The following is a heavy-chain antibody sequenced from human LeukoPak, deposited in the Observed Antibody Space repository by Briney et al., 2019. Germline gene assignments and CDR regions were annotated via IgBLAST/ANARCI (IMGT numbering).Heavy chain of an antibody. J-gene: IGHJ4*02. V-gene: IGHV4-34*01. CDR1: GGSFSGYY. CDR2: INHSGST. Sequence: SETLSLTCAVYGGSFSGYYWSWIRQPPGKGLEWIGEINHSGSTNYNPSLKSRVTISVDTSKNQFSLKLSSVTAADTAVYYCARGIIAAASFDYWGQGTLVTVSS. CDR3: ARGIIAAASFDY. D-gene: IGHD6-13*01.